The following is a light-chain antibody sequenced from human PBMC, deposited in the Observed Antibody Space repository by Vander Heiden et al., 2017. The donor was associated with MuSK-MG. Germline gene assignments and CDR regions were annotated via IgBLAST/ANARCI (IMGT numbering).Light chain of an antibody. Sequence: DIQMTQPPSSLSASVGDRVTITCRASQSISSYLNWYQQKPGKAPKFLIYAASSLQSGVPSRFSGSGSGTDFTLTISSLQPEDFATYYCQQSYSIPYTFGHGTNVEIK. CDR1: QSISSY. CDR3: QQSYSIPYT. J-gene: IGKJ3*01. CDR2: AAS. V-gene: IGKV1-39*01.